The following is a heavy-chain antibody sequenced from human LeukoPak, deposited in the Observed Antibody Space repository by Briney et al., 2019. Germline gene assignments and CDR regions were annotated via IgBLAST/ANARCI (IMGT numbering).Heavy chain of an antibody. CDR3: ALSHQFGAGPSWFDP. CDR1: GVSISSGGYS. V-gene: IGHV4-30-2*01. Sequence: PSETLSLTCAVSGVSISSGGYSWSWIRQPPGKGLEWIGYIYHSGNTYYNPSLKSRVTISVDRSKNQFSLKLSSVTAADTAVYYCALSHQFGAGPSWFDPWGQGTLVTVSS. J-gene: IGHJ5*02. D-gene: IGHD3-10*01. CDR2: IYHSGNT.